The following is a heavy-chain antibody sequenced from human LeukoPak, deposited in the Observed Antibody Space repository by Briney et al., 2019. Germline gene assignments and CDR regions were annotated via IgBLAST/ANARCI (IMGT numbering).Heavy chain of an antibody. Sequence: SSVKVSCKASGGTFSSYTISWVRQAPGQGLEWMGRIIPILGIANYAQRFQGRVTITADKSTSTAYMELSSLRSEDTAVYYCATWSGYKGSYYFDYWGQGTLVTVSS. D-gene: IGHD3-3*01. J-gene: IGHJ4*02. V-gene: IGHV1-69*02. CDR1: GGTFSSYT. CDR3: ATWSGYKGSYYFDY. CDR2: IIPILGIA.